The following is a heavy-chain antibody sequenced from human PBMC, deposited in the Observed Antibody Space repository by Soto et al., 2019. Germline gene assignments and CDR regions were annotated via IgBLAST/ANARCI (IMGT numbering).Heavy chain of an antibody. D-gene: IGHD3-3*01. V-gene: IGHV4-4*07. CDR2: IDNSGST. CDR1: GGSISNYF. CDR3: ARGGQDFWSGPFDS. J-gene: IGHJ4*02. Sequence: AAETLSLTCTVSGGSISNYFCNWIRQPAGKGLEWSGRIDNSGSTNYNPSLKSRITMSADTSRNQFSLKLNSVTAADTAVYYCARGGQDFWSGPFDSWGQGALVTVYS.